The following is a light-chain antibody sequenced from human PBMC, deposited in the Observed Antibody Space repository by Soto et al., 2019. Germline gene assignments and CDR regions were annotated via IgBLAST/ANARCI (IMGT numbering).Light chain of an antibody. CDR2: WAS. CDR3: QKYYSATQIT. J-gene: IGKJ4*01. V-gene: IGKV4-1*01. CDR1: QNILNSPDKRNY. Sequence: DIVMTQSPDSLVVSLGERATINSRSSQNILNSPDKRNYLAWYQQKSGQPPKLLIYWASTRESGVPVRFSGSGSGTDFTLTISSLQAEDVAVYYCQKYYSATQITFGGGTKVEIK.